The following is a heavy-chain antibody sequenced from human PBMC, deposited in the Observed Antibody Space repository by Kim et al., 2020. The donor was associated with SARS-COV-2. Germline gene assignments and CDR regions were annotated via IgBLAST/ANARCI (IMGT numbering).Heavy chain of an antibody. Sequence: ASVKVSCKASGYTFTIYYMHWVRQAPGQGLEWMGIINPSGGSTSYAQKFQGRVTMTRDTSTSTVYMELSSLRSEDTAVYYCARVRGWYPHDYWGQGTLVTVSS. CDR1: GYTFTIYY. CDR2: INPSGGST. V-gene: IGHV1-46*01. D-gene: IGHD6-19*01. CDR3: ARVRGWYPHDY. J-gene: IGHJ4*02.